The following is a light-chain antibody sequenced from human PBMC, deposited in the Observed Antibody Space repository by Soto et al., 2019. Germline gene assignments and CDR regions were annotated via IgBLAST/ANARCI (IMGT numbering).Light chain of an antibody. CDR3: KPHTSSSTFNV. CDR2: EVS. Sequence: SALTHAACVSGSPGQSITISCTGTSSDVGGYNYVSWYQQHPGKAPKLMIYEVSNRPSGVSNRFSGSKSDNTASLTISGLQAEDEATYYCKPHTSSSTFNVLGAGTKVTV. CDR1: SSDVGGYNY. J-gene: IGLJ1*01. V-gene: IGLV2-14*01.